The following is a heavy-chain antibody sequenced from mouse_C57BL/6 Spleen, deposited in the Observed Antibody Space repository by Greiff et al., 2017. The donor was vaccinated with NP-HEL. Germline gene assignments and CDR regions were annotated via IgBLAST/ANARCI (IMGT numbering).Heavy chain of an antibody. Sequence: VKLQQSGAELARPGASVKLPCKASGYTFTSYGISWVKQRTGQGLEWIGEIYPRSGNTYYNEKFKGKATLTADKSSSTAYMELRSLTSEDSAVYFCARRGGPYYFDYWGQGTTLTVSS. CDR3: ARRGGPYYFDY. CDR1: GYTFTSYG. J-gene: IGHJ2*01. CDR2: IYPRSGNT. D-gene: IGHD1-1*02. V-gene: IGHV1-81*01.